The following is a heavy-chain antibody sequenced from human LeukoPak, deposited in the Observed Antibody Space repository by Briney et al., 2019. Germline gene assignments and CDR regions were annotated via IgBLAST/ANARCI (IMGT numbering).Heavy chain of an antibody. CDR3: AKRGYSYGDFDY. CDR1: GYTFTSYD. J-gene: IGHJ4*02. D-gene: IGHD5-18*01. Sequence: GASVKVSCKASGYTFTSYDINWVRQATGQGLEWMGWMNPSSGYTGYAQKFQGRVTMTSNTSISTAYMELSSLRSEDTAVYYCAKRGYSYGDFDYWGQGTPVTVSS. CDR2: MNPSSGYT. V-gene: IGHV1-8*02.